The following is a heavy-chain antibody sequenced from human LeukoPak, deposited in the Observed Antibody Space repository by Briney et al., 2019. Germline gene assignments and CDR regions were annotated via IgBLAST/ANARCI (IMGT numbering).Heavy chain of an antibody. J-gene: IGHJ6*03. V-gene: IGHV1-2*02. D-gene: IGHD5-18*01. CDR2: INPNSGGT. Sequence: ASVKVSCKASGYTFTGYYMHWVRQAPGQGLEWMGWINPNSGGTNYAQKLQGRVTMTTDTSTSTAYTELRSLRSDDTAVYYCASQSGYSYGPGYYYMDVWGKGTTVTVSS. CDR1: GYTFTGYY. CDR3: ASQSGYSYGPGYYYMDV.